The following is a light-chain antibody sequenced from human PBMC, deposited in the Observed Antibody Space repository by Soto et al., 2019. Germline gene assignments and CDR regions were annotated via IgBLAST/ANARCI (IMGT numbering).Light chain of an antibody. Sequence: DIVLTQSPATLSLSPGERATISCRASQSVSSYLAWYQQKPGQAPRLLIYDASNMATGIPARFSGSGSGTDFTLTISSLEPEDFAVYYCQQRSNWLYTFGQGTKLEIK. J-gene: IGKJ2*01. CDR2: DAS. CDR3: QQRSNWLYT. CDR1: QSVSSY. V-gene: IGKV3-11*01.